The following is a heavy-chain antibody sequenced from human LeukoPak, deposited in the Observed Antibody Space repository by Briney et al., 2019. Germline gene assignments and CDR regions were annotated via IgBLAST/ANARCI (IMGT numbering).Heavy chain of an antibody. J-gene: IGHJ6*02. CDR3: ARGRIRGYSYGFYYYGMDV. CDR2: INHSGST. D-gene: IGHD5-18*01. CDR1: GGSFSGHY. Sequence: SESLSLTCAVYGGSFSGHYWSWIRQPPGKGLEWTGEINHSGSTNYNPSVKSRVTISVDTSKNQFSLKLSSVTAADTAVYYCARGRIRGYSYGFYYYGMDVWGQGTTVTVSS. V-gene: IGHV4-34*01.